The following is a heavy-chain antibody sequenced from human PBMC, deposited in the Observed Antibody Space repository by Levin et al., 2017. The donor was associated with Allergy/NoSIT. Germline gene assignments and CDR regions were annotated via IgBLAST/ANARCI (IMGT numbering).Heavy chain of an antibody. CDR3: AKEYTTTSSHHGDY. J-gene: IGHJ4*02. V-gene: IGHV3-23*01. CDR1: GFTFSFYA. D-gene: IGHD2-2*02. Sequence: GGSLRLSCAASGFTFSFYAMSWVRQAPGKGLEWVSAMSGSGGSTYYADSVKGRFTISRDNSKNTLYLQMDSLRAEDTAIYYCAKEYTTTSSHHGDYWGQGTLVTVSS. CDR2: MSGSGGST.